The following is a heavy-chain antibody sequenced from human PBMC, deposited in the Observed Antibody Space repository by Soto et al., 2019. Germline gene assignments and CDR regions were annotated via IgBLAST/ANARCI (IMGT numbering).Heavy chain of an antibody. V-gene: IGHV3-30*18. J-gene: IGHJ4*02. CDR3: AKDADMAAAGYYFDY. CDR2: ISYDGGNK. CDR1: GFTFSTYG. Sequence: QVQLVESGGGVVQPGRSLRLSCAASGFTFSTYGMHWVRQAPGKGLEWVAVISYDGGNKYYADSVKGRFAISRDNSKNTLSLQMNSLRAEDTAVYYCAKDADMAAAGYYFDYRGQGTLVTVSS. D-gene: IGHD6-13*01.